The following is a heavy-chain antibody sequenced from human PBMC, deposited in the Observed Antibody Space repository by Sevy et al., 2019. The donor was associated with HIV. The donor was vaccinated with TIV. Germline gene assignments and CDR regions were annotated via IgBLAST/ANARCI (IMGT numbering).Heavy chain of an antibody. Sequence: GGSLRLSCAASGFIFSDYYMSWIRQAPGKGLEWLSYISSRSSYTKYADSVKGRFTISRDNAKNSLYLQMNSLRVEDMDVYYCARVRYNSALYYFDYWGQGTLVTVSS. CDR2: ISSRSSYT. CDR3: ARVRYNSALYYFDY. V-gene: IGHV3-11*06. CDR1: GFIFSDYY. D-gene: IGHD6-19*01. J-gene: IGHJ4*02.